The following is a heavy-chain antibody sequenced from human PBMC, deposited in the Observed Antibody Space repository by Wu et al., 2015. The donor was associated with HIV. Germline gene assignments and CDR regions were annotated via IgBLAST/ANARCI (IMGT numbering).Heavy chain of an antibody. CDR3: ARVQFDAKYFTYFDL. V-gene: IGHV1-18*01. J-gene: IGHJ2*01. CDR1: YILTSYP. CDR2: MNPYTGKV. Sequence: QAQLVQSGPEAKRPGASVNISCKASYILTSYPIGWVRQAPGQRLEWMGWMNPYTGKVKSAPKFEDRITLSTNNAAHTAYMELRSLTSDDTAIYFCARVQFDAKYFTYFDLWGQGTLVTVSS. D-gene: IGHD2-8*01.